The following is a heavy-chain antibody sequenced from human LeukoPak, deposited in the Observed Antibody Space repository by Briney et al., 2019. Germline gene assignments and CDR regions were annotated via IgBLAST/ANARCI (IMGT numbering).Heavy chain of an antibody. Sequence: SETLSLTCAVYGGSFSGYYWSWIRQPPGKGLEWIGEINHSGSTNYNPSLKSRVTISVDTSKNQFSLKLKSVTAADTAVYYCARLTTIVVVDWFDPWGQGTQVTVSS. CDR3: ARLTTIVVVDWFDP. J-gene: IGHJ5*02. CDR1: GGSFSGYY. CDR2: INHSGST. V-gene: IGHV4-34*01. D-gene: IGHD3-22*01.